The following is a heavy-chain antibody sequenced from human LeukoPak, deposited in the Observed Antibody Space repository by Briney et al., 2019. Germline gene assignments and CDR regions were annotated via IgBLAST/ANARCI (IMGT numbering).Heavy chain of an antibody. D-gene: IGHD6-19*01. CDR2: IYYSGST. CDR3: ARNGIAVAGTLGDYYYMDV. Sequence: SETLSLTCTVSGGSISSYYWSWIRQPPGKGLEWIGYIYYSGSTNYNPSLKSRVTISVDTSKNQFSLKLSSVTAADTAVYYCARNGIAVAGTLGDYYYMDVWGKGTTVTISS. J-gene: IGHJ6*03. CDR1: GGSISSYY. V-gene: IGHV4-59*13.